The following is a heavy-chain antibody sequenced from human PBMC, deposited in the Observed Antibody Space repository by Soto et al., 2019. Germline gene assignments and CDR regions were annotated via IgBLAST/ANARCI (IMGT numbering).Heavy chain of an antibody. Sequence: EVQLVESGGGLVQPGGSLRLSCAASGFAFGSYWMHWVRQAPGKGLVWVSRISQDGTIATQADSVKGRFTISRDNAKNTLYLQMNSRRADATAVYYCLRDQRHWNEFADQWGQGTLVTVSS. CDR3: LRDQRHWNEFADQ. J-gene: IGHJ4*02. CDR2: ISQDGTIA. V-gene: IGHV3-74*01. CDR1: GFAFGSYW. D-gene: IGHD1-1*01.